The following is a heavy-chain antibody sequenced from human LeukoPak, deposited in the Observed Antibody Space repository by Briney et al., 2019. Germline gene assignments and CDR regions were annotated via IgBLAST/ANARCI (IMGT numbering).Heavy chain of an antibody. CDR3: ARGRSKRWLQPHDY. D-gene: IGHD5-24*01. J-gene: IGHJ4*02. CDR2: IYYSGST. CDR1: GGSISSSSYY. V-gene: IGHV4-39*07. Sequence: PSETLSLTCTVSGGSISSSSYYWGWLRQPPGKGLEWFGSIYYSGSTYYNPSLKSRVTISADTSKNQFSLKLSSVTAADTAVYYCARGRSKRWLQPHDYWGQGTLVTVSS.